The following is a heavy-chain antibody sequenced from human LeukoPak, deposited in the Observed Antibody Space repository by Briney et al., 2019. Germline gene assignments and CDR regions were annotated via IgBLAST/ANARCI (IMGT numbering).Heavy chain of an antibody. CDR1: GGSISSGGYS. D-gene: IGHD3-22*01. CDR3: ARVGEGYYDNNNWFDP. CDR2: IYHSGST. Sequence: SETLSLTCAVSGGSISSGGYSWSWIRQPPGKGLEWIGYIYHSGSTYYNPSLKSRVTISVDRSKNQFSLKLSSVTAADTAVYYCARVGEGYYDNNNWFDPWGQGTLVTVSS. V-gene: IGHV4-30-2*01. J-gene: IGHJ5*02.